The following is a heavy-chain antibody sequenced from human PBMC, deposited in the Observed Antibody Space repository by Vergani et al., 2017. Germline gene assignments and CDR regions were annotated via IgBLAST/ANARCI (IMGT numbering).Heavy chain of an antibody. CDR1: GGSISRGSYY. CDR2: FYTGWGT. Sequence: QVQLQESGPGLVRPSQTLSLTCTVSGGSISRGSYYWSGFRQPAGKGLGWIGRFYTGWGTSYNPSLKSRVTISVDTSKNQFSLQLSSVTAADTAVYYCASDPLYSTTWPFLLLDMDVWGQGTTVTVSS. CDR3: ASDPLYSTTWPFLLLDMDV. V-gene: IGHV4-61*02. D-gene: IGHD6-13*01. J-gene: IGHJ6*02.